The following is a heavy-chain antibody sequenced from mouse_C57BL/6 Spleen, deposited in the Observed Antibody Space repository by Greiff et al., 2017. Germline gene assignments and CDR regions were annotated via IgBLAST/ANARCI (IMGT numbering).Heavy chain of an antibody. V-gene: IGHV1-64*01. CDR1: GYTFTSYW. CDR2: IHPNSGST. Sequence: QVQLQQPGAELVKPGASVKLSCKASGYTFTSYWMHWVKQRPGQGLEWIGMIHPNSGSTNYNEKFKSKATLTVDKSSSTAYMQLSSLTSEDSAVYYCARKYDYDPYVDYWGQGTTLTVSS. J-gene: IGHJ2*01. D-gene: IGHD2-4*01. CDR3: ARKYDYDPYVDY.